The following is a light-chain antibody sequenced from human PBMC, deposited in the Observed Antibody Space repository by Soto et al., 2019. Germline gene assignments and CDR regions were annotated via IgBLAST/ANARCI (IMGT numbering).Light chain of an antibody. Sequence: PVLTQPPSVSGAPGQRVTISCTGSSSNIGAGYDVHWYQQLPGTAPKLLIYGNSNRPSGVPDRFSGSKSGTSASLAITGLQAEDEADYYCQSYDSSLSGLVFGTGTKLTVL. V-gene: IGLV1-40*01. CDR3: QSYDSSLSGLV. CDR2: GNS. J-gene: IGLJ1*01. CDR1: SSNIGAGYD.